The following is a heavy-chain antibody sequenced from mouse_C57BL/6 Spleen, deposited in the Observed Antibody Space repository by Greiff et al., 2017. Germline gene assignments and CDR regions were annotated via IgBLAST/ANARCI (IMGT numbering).Heavy chain of an antibody. CDR1: GFTFSSYG. J-gene: IGHJ4*01. CDR3: ARADSYYAMDY. Sequence: EVKLMESGGDLVKPGGSLKLSCAASGFTFSSYGMSWVRQTPDKRLEWVATISSGGSYTYYPDSVKGRFTISRDNAKNTLYLQMSSLKSEDTAMYYCARADSYYAMDYWGQGTSVTVSS. CDR2: ISSGGSYT. V-gene: IGHV5-6*01.